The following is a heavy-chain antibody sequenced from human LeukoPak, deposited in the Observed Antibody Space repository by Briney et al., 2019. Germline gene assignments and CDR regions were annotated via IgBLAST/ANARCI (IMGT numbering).Heavy chain of an antibody. Sequence: SETLSLICTVSGYSIRTDYYWGWIRQPPGKGPQWIGTINKSGNTYYNPSLKSRVTISVDTSKNQFSLKLSSVTAADTAVYYCARYVRAGHYYMDVWGKGTTVTISS. V-gene: IGHV4-38-2*02. CDR2: INKSGNT. CDR1: GYSIRTDYY. CDR3: ARYVRAGHYYMDV. J-gene: IGHJ6*03. D-gene: IGHD3-16*01.